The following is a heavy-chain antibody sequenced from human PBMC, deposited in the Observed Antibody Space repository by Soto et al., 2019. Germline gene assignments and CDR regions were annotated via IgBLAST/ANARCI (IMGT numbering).Heavy chain of an antibody. Sequence: APGKVSCKASGYTFSSYGVSWGRQAPGHALEWMGWISTYNANTNYALKLQARVTMTTDTSTTIVYMELRSPRFDDTAAYYCARGFEYRTSSVVGFLDHCGQGTLVTVSS. D-gene: IGHD6-6*01. CDR2: ISTYNANT. CDR1: GYTFSSYG. V-gene: IGHV1-18*04. J-gene: IGHJ4*02. CDR3: ARGFEYRTSSVVGFLDH.